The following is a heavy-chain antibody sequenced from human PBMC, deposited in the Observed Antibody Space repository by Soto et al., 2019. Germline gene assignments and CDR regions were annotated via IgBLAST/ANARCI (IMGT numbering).Heavy chain of an antibody. CDR2: ISRDGSST. J-gene: IGHJ4*02. CDR1: GLAFSTYW. D-gene: IGHD5-12*01. V-gene: IGHV3-74*01. Sequence: EVQLVESGGGLVQPGGSLRLSCAGSGLAFSTYWIHWVRQAPGEALAWVSRISRDGSSTTYAGSVKGRFTISRDYAKNTVYLQMNSLRAEDTAVYYCARESSGYSSYFDYWGQGTLVTVSS. CDR3: ARESSGYSSYFDY.